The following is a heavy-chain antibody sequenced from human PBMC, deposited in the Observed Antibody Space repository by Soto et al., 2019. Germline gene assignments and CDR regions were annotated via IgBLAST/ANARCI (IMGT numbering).Heavy chain of an antibody. V-gene: IGHV4-4*02. CDR3: ARVVTVDTARVVPAGKIEY. Sequence: QVQLQESGPGLVKPSGTLFLTCAVSGGSISSSNWWSWVRQPPAKWLEWIGAIYYSGSTNYNPSPKMRLTISVDKAENQFALKLSSVTAADMAVYYCARVVTVDTARVVPAGKIEYWGPGTLVTGAS. CDR2: IYYSGST. D-gene: IGHD5-18*01. J-gene: IGHJ4*02. CDR1: GGSISSSNW.